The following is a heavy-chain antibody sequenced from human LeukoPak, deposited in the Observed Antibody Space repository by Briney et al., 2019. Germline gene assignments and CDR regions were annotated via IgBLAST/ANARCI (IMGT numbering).Heavy chain of an antibody. CDR1: GYTLTELS. J-gene: IGHJ5*02. CDR2: FDPEDGET. V-gene: IGHV1-24*01. D-gene: IGHD1-26*01. CDR3: ATLTYSGSSNNWFDP. Sequence: GASVKVSCKVSGYTLTELSMHWVRQAPGKGLEWMGGFDPEDGETIYAQKFQGRVTMTEDTSTDTAYMELSSLRSEDTAVYYCATLTYSGSSNNWFDPWGQGTLVTVSS.